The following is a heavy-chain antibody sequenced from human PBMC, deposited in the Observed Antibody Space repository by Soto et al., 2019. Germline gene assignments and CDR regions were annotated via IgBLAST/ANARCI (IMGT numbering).Heavy chain of an antibody. V-gene: IGHV3-30-3*01. Sequence: GGSLRLSCAASGFTLSSYAMHWVRQAPGKGLEWVAVISYDGSNKYYADSVKGRFTISRANSKNTLYLQMNSPIAEDTAVYYCARDREIYYGSSAPRYGMDVWGQGTTVTVSS. CDR3: ARDREIYYGSSAPRYGMDV. D-gene: IGHD3-22*01. CDR1: GFTLSSYA. CDR2: ISYDGSNK. J-gene: IGHJ6*02.